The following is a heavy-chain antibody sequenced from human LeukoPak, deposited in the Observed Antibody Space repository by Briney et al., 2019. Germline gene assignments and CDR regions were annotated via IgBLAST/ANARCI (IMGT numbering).Heavy chain of an antibody. CDR2: ISSSSRYI. CDR3: ARPLDTYSSSSLNFDY. D-gene: IGHD6-13*01. V-gene: IGHV3-21*01. Sequence: PGGSLRLSCSASGFTFERYSMNWVRQAPGKGLEWVSSISSSSRYIYYADSVKGRFTISRDNAKNSLYLQMNSLRAEDTAVYYCARPLDTYSSSSLNFDYWGQGTLVTVSS. CDR1: GFTFERYS. J-gene: IGHJ4*02.